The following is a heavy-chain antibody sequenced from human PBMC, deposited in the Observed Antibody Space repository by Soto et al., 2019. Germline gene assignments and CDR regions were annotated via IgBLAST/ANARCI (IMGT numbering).Heavy chain of an antibody. V-gene: IGHV3-15*07. CDR2: VKSKNDGGTT. CDR3: TTAPYITTITVRFNN. CDR1: GFTFSNAW. Sequence: GGSLSLSCAASGFTFSNAWINWVRQTPGRGLEWVSRVKSKNDGGTTDFAAPVKGRFAISRDDSKNMVYLEMNSLQTEDTAFYYCTTAPYITTITVRFNNWGHETLVTVSS. D-gene: IGHD3-22*01. J-gene: IGHJ4*01.